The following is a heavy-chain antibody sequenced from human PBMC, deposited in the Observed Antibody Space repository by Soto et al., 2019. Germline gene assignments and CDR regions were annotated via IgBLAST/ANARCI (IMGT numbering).Heavy chain of an antibody. Sequence: PGGSLRLSCAASGFTFSSYSMNWVRQAPGKGLEWVSSISSSSSYIYYADSVKGRFTISRDNAKNSLYLQMNSLRAEDTAVYYCARGKLLWFGESLHRHFDYWGQGTLVTVSS. V-gene: IGHV3-21*01. J-gene: IGHJ4*02. D-gene: IGHD3-10*01. CDR1: GFTFSSYS. CDR3: ARGKLLWFGESLHRHFDY. CDR2: ISSSSSYI.